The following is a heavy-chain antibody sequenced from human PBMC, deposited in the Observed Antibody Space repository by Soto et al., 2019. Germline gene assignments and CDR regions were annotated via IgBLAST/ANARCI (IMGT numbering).Heavy chain of an antibody. D-gene: IGHD2-15*01. CDR2: IIPIFGTA. Sequence: LVKVSCKASGGTFSSYAISWVRQAPGQGLEWMGGIIPIFGTANYAQKFQGRVTITADESTSTAYMELSSLRSEDTAVYYCARANPVLVGVFDPWGHGTLVTVSS. V-gene: IGHV1-69*13. J-gene: IGHJ5*02. CDR1: GGTFSSYA. CDR3: ARANPVLVGVFDP.